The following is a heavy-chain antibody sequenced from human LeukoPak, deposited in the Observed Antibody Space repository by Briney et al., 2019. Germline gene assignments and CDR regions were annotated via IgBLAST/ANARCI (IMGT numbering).Heavy chain of an antibody. CDR2: IYYSGST. D-gene: IGHD6-13*01. CDR1: GGSISSYY. V-gene: IGHV4-59*01. Sequence: PSETLSLTCTVSGGSISSYYWSWIRQPPGKGLEWIGYIYYSGSTNYNPSLKSRVTISVDTSKNQFSLKLSSVTAADTAVYYCARDVGIAAAGTLYYYYGMDVWGQGTTVTVSS. CDR3: ARDVGIAAAGTLYYYYGMDV. J-gene: IGHJ6*02.